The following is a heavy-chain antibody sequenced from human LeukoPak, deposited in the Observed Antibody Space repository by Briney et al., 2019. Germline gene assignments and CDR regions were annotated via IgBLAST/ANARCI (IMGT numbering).Heavy chain of an antibody. Sequence: GESLKISCEGSGYSFSNYWIGWVRQMPGKGLEWMGIIYPGDYETRYSPSFQGLVTVSVDKSISTAYLQWSSLKASDTAMYYCAIPPGYCGNDCSFDHWGQGTLVTVSS. D-gene: IGHD2-21*02. J-gene: IGHJ4*02. CDR2: IYPGDYET. V-gene: IGHV5-51*01. CDR1: GYSFSNYW. CDR3: AIPPGYCGNDCSFDH.